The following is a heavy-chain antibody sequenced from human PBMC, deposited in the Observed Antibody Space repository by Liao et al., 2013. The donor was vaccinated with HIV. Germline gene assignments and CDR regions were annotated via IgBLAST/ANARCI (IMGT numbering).Heavy chain of an antibody. D-gene: IGHD3-3*01. CDR1: GGSFSGYY. Sequence: QVQLQQWGAGLLKPSETLSLTCAVYGGSFSGYYWSWIRQPPGKGLEWIGEINHSGGTNYNPSLKSRVTISVDTSKNQFSLKLSSVTAADTAVYYCAREAWIFGAPSWFDPGAREPWSPSPQ. V-gene: IGHV4-34*01. J-gene: IGHJ5*02. CDR3: AREAWIFGAPSWFDP. CDR2: INHSGGT.